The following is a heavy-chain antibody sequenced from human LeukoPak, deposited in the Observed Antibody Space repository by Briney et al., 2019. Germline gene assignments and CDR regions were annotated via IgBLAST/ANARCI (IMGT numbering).Heavy chain of an antibody. CDR3: ARGTYYYYGMDV. J-gene: IGHJ6*02. CDR1: GGSISSYY. CDR2: IYYSGST. V-gene: IGHV4-59*01. Sequence: SETLSLTCTVSGGSISSYYWSWIRQPPGKGLEWIGYIYYSGSTNYNPSLKSRVTISVDTSKNQFSLKLSSVTAADTAVYYCARGTYYYYGMDVWGQGTTVTVSS.